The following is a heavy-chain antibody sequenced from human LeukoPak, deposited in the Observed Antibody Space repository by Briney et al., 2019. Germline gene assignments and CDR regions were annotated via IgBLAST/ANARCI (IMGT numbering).Heavy chain of an antibody. CDR2: ISISMSYI. CDR1: GFTFSSYS. CDR3: ATEGYCSGGSCYPHGWFDP. J-gene: IGHJ5*02. Sequence: GGSLRLSCAASGFTFSSYSMNWVRQAPGKGLEWVSSISISMSYIYYADSVKGRFTISRDNAKNSLYLQMNSLRAEDTAVYYCATEGYCSGGSCYPHGWFDPWGQGTLVTVSS. D-gene: IGHD2-15*01. V-gene: IGHV3-21*01.